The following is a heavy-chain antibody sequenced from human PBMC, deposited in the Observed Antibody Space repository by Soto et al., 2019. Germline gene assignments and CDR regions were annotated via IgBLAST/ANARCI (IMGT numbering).Heavy chain of an antibody. D-gene: IGHD3-22*01. CDR1: GFTFSSYA. J-gene: IGHJ3*02. CDR3: ARDRNYYYDSSGYHPDAFDI. Sequence: GGSLRLSCAASGFTFSSYAMHWVRQAPGKGLEWVAVISYDGSNKYYADSVKGRFTISRDNSKNTLYLQMNSLRAEDTAVYYCARDRNYYYDSSGYHPDAFDIWGQGTTVTVSS. CDR2: ISYDGSNK. V-gene: IGHV3-30-3*01.